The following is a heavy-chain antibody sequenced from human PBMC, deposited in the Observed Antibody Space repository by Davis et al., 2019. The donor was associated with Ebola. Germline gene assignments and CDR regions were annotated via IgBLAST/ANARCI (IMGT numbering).Heavy chain of an antibody. CDR2: INAGNGNT. CDR1: GGTFSSYA. V-gene: IGHV1-3*01. D-gene: IGHD6-6*01. CDR3: ASFQAARPDY. Sequence: AASVKVSCKASGGTFSSYAISWVRQAPGQRLEWMGWINAGNGNTKYSQKFQGRVTITRDTSASTAYMELSSLRSEDTAVYYCASFQAARPDYWGQGTLVTVSS. J-gene: IGHJ4*02.